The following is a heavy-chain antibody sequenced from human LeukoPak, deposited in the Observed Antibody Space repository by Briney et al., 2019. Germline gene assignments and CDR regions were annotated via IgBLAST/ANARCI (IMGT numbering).Heavy chain of an antibody. D-gene: IGHD6-19*01. J-gene: IGHJ4*02. CDR3: ARDNMAVPGGDY. CDR1: GFTFSSYG. V-gene: IGHV3-33*01. Sequence: GGSLRLSCAASGFTFSSYGMHWVRQAPGKGLEWVAVIWYDGSNKYYADSVKGRFTISRDNSKNTLYLQMNSLTDADTAVYYCARDNMAVPGGDYWGQGTLVTVSS. CDR2: IWYDGSNK.